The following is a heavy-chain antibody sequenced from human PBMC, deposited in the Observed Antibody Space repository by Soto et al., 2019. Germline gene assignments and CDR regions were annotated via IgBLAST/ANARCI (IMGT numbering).Heavy chain of an antibody. CDR2: IIPIFGTA. J-gene: IGHJ6*02. CDR1: GGTFSSYA. V-gene: IGHV1-69*13. CDR3: ARDGLLWFGDHGDV. D-gene: IGHD3-10*01. Sequence: ASVKVSCKASGGTFSSYAISWVRQAPGQGLEWMGGIIPIFGTANYAQKFQGRVTITADESTSTAYMELRSLRSDDTAVYYCARDGLLWFGDHGDVWGQGTTVTVSS.